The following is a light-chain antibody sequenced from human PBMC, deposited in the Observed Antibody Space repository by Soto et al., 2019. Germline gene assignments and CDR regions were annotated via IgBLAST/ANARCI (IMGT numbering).Light chain of an antibody. CDR2: GNN. J-gene: IGLJ2*01. Sequence: QSVLTQPPSVSGAPGQRVTISCTGSSSNIGSGYDVHWYQQLPGTDPKLLIYGNNHRPSGVPDRFSGSKSGTSASLAITGLQAEDEADYYCQSYDSSLSGSGVFGGGTKVTVL. V-gene: IGLV1-40*01. CDR3: QSYDSSLSGSGV. CDR1: SSNIGSGYD.